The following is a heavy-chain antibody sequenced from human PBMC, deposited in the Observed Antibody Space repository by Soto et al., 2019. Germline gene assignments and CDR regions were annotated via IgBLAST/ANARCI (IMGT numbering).Heavy chain of an antibody. CDR2: ISYDGSNK. V-gene: IGHV3-30*18. D-gene: IGHD6-13*01. CDR1: GFTFSSYG. Sequence: QVQLVESGGGVVQPGRSLRLSCAASGFTFSSYGMHWVRQAPGKGLEWVAVISYDGSNKYYADSVKGRFTISRDNSKNTLYLQMNSLRAEDTAVYYCAKAGSSSGYGCYWGQGTLGTVSS. J-gene: IGHJ4*02. CDR3: AKAGSSSGYGCY.